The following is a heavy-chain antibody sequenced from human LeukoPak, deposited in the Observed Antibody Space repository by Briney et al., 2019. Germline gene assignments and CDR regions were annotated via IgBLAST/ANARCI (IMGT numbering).Heavy chain of an antibody. J-gene: IGHJ6*02. CDR1: GYTFTSYD. Sequence: ASAKVSCKASGYTFTSYDINWVRQATGQGLEWMGWMNPNSGNTGYAQKFQGRVTMTRNTSISTAYMELSSLRSEDTAVYYCATGRAVAGPYYYYYYGMDVWGQGTTVTVSS. V-gene: IGHV1-8*01. CDR2: MNPNSGNT. D-gene: IGHD6-19*01. CDR3: ATGRAVAGPYYYYYYGMDV.